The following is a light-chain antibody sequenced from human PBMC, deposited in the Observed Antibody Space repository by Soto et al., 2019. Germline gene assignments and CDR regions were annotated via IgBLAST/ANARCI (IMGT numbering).Light chain of an antibody. CDR1: GSDIGAYNY. V-gene: IGLV2-14*01. J-gene: IGLJ2*01. CDR3: SSYTSSSTLG. CDR2: EVS. Sequence: QSVLAQPPSASGSPGQSVTISCTGSGSDIGAYNYVSWYQQHPGKAPKLMIYEVSNRPSGVSNRFSGSKSGNTASLTISGLQAEDEADYYCSSYTSSSTLGFGGGTKLTVL.